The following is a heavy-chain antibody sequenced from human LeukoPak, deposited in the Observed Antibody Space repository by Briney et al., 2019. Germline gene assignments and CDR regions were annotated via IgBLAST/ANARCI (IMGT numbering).Heavy chain of an antibody. D-gene: IGHD2-2*02. Sequence: GGSLRLSCAASGFTLSSYAMSWVRQAPGKGLEWVSAISSSGGSTYYADSVKGRFPITRDNSKNTLYLQMDSLRAEDTAVYYCAKAGYCSSTSCYRNHGMDVWGQGTTVTVFS. CDR1: GFTLSSYA. CDR2: ISSSGGST. V-gene: IGHV3-23*01. J-gene: IGHJ6*02. CDR3: AKAGYCSSTSCYRNHGMDV.